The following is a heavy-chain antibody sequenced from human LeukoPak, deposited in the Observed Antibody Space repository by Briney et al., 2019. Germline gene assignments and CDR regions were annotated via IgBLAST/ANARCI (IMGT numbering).Heavy chain of an antibody. CDR2: IIPNFGTS. CDR3: ARGPYGDYGGDYYYYYMDV. V-gene: IGHV1-69*01. CDR1: GGTFSNYV. Sequence: ASVKVSCKASGGTFSNYVIIWLRQAPGQGLEWMGGIIPNFGTSKNAQKFQGRVTITADESTSTAYMELSSLRFEDTAVYYCARGPYGDYGGDYYYYYMDVWGKGTTVTISS. J-gene: IGHJ6*03. D-gene: IGHD4-17*01.